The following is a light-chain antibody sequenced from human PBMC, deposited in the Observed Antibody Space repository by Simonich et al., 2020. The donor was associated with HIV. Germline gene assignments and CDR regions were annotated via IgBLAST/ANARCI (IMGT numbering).Light chain of an antibody. CDR1: QSVSSN. Sequence: EIVLTQSPATLSLSPGERATLSCRARQSVSSNLAWYQQKPCQAPRLLIYGASTRATGIPARFSGSGSGTEFTLTISSLQSEDFAVYYCQQYNNWPLTFGGGTKVEIK. CDR3: QQYNNWPLT. J-gene: IGKJ4*01. V-gene: IGKV3-15*01. CDR2: GAS.